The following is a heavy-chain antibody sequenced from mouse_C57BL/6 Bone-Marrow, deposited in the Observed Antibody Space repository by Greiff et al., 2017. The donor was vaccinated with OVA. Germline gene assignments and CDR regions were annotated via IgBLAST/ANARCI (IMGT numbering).Heavy chain of an antibody. J-gene: IGHJ3*01. CDR1: GYTFTDYE. CDR3: TRIYYGSSFAY. V-gene: IGHV1-15*01. CDR2: IDPETGGT. D-gene: IGHD1-1*01. Sequence: QVHVKQSGAELVRPGASVTLSCKASGYTFTDYEMHWVKQTPVHGLEWIGAIDPETGGTAYNQKFKGKAILTADKSSSTAYMELRSLTSEDSAVYYFTRIYYGSSFAYWGQGTLVTVSA.